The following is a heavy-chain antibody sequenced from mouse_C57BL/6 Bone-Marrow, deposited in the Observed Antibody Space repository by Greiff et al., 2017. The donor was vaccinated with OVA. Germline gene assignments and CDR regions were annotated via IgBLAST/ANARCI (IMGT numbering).Heavy chain of an antibody. V-gene: IGHV1-72*01. D-gene: IGHD2-5*01. J-gene: IGHJ4*01. CDR3: ARKDYSNFYAMDY. CDR1: GYTFTSYW. CDR2: IDPNSGGT. Sequence: QVPLQQPGAELVKPGASVKLSCKASGYTFTSYWMHWVKQSPGRGLERMGWIDPNSGGTKYNEKFKSKATLTVDKPSSTAYMQLSSLTSEDSAVYYCARKDYSNFYAMDYWGQGTSVTVSS.